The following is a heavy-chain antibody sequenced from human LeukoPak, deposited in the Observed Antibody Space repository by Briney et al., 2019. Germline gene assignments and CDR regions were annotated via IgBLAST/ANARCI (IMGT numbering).Heavy chain of an antibody. D-gene: IGHD3-3*01. J-gene: IGHJ6*03. Sequence: SETLSLTCTVSGGSISSYYWSWIRQPPGKGLEWIGYIYYSGSTNYNPSLKSRVTISVDTSKNQFSLKLSSVTAADTAVYYCARSYYDFWSSYYTGGHYYYYYYMDVWGKGTTVTVSS. CDR3: ARSYYDFWSSYYTGGHYYYYYYMDV. CDR2: IYYSGST. CDR1: GGSISSYY. V-gene: IGHV4-59*01.